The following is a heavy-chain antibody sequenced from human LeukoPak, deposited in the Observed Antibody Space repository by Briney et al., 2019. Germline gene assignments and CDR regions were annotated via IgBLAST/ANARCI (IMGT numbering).Heavy chain of an antibody. CDR1: GFTFSSYG. CDR3: AREARDGYNSYFDY. J-gene: IGHJ4*02. Sequence: PGRSLRLTCAASGFTFSSYGMHWVRQAPGKGLEWVAVIWCDGSNKYYADSVKGRFTISRDNSKNTLYLQMNSLRAEDTAVYYCAREARDGYNSYFDYWGQGTLVTVSS. CDR2: IWCDGSNK. V-gene: IGHV3-33*01. D-gene: IGHD5-24*01.